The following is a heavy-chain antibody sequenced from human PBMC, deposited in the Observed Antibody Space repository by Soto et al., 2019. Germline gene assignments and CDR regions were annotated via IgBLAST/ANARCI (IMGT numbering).Heavy chain of an antibody. Sequence: PSETLSLTCAVYGGSFSGYYWSWIRQPPGKGLEWIGEINHSGSTNYNPSLKSRVTISVDTSKNQFSLKLSSVTAADTAVYYCARFRPNNRITMVPGRAFDIWGQGTMVTVSS. CDR3: ARFRPNNRITMVPGRAFDI. D-gene: IGHD3-10*01. CDR2: INHSGST. V-gene: IGHV4-34*01. J-gene: IGHJ3*02. CDR1: GGSFSGYY.